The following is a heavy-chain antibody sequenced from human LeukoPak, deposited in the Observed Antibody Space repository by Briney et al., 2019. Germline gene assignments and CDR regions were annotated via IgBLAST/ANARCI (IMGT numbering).Heavy chain of an antibody. J-gene: IGHJ4*02. Sequence: SETLSLTCAVYGGSFSGYYWSWIRQPPGKGLEWIGEINHSGSTNYNPSLKSRVTISVDTSKNQFSLKLGSVTAADTAVYYCARPAAHSSYDYWGQGTLVTVSS. CDR1: GGSFSGYY. D-gene: IGHD2-21*01. CDR3: ARPAAHSSYDY. V-gene: IGHV4-34*01. CDR2: INHSGST.